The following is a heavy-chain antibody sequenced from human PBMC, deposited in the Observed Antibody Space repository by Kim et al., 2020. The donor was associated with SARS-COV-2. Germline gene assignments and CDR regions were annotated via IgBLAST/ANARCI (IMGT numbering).Heavy chain of an antibody. J-gene: IGHJ4*02. CDR2: IYYSGST. CDR1: GGSISSYY. Sequence: SETLSLTCTVSGGSISSYYWSWIRQPPGKGLEWIGYIYYSGSTNYNPSLKSRVTISVDTSKNQFSLKLSSVTAADTAVYYCARAIGMVRGASDYWGQGT. D-gene: IGHD3-10*01. V-gene: IGHV4-59*08. CDR3: ARAIGMVRGASDY.